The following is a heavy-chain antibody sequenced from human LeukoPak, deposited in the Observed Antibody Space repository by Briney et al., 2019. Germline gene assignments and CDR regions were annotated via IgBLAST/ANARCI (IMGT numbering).Heavy chain of an antibody. D-gene: IGHD3-22*01. Sequence: SETLSLTCTVSGGSISSGSYYWSWLRQPAGKGLEWIGRIYTSGNTNCNPSLKSRVTISVDTSKNQFSLKLSPVTAADTAVYYCARGRYYYDSSGYYSPNYFDYWGQGTLVTVSS. CDR3: ARGRYYYDSSGYYSPNYFDY. V-gene: IGHV4-61*02. CDR2: IYTSGNT. J-gene: IGHJ4*02. CDR1: GGSISSGSYY.